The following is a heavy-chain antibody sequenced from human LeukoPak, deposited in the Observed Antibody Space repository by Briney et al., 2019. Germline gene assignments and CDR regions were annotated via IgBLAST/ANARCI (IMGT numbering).Heavy chain of an antibody. V-gene: IGHV3-49*04. D-gene: IGHD3-22*01. CDR3: SRFYSSGWASGAFDI. J-gene: IGHJ3*02. CDR2: IRNKANGGTT. Sequence: GGSLRLSCTTSGFTFSDYAVSWVRQAPGKGLEWIGFIRNKANGGTTEYAASVKGRFTISRDDSKTIAHLQVSSLKTEDTAVYYCSRFYSSGWASGAFDIWGQGTMVTVSS. CDR1: GFTFSDYA.